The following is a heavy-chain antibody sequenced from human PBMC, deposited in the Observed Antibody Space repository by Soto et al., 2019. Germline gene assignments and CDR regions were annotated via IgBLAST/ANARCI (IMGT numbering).Heavy chain of an antibody. V-gene: IGHV1-46*01. J-gene: IGHJ4*02. CDR3: ARASGYNLLPGCFDY. CDR1: GYTFTSYY. CDR2: INPSGGST. D-gene: IGHD5-12*01. Sequence: QVQLVQSGAEVKKPGASVKVSCKASGYTFTSYYMHWVRQAPGQGLEWMGIINPSGGSTSYAQKFQGRATMTRDTSTSTVYMEVSSLRSEDTAVYYCARASGYNLLPGCFDYWGQGTLVTVSS.